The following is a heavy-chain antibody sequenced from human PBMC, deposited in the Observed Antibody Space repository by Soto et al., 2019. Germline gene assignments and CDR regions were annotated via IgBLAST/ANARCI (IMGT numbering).Heavy chain of an antibody. J-gene: IGHJ4*02. D-gene: IGHD2-15*01. CDR3: ATIGTPAPGFFNFDE. CDR2: ISYSGSA. Sequence: LSLTCTVSGGSISSGNYYWSWIRQPPGKGLEWIGFISYSGSAYYNPSLKSRVTISVDTAKNQFSLNLSFVTAADTAVYYCATIGTPAPGFFNFDEWGQGTLVTV. CDR1: GGSISSGNYY. V-gene: IGHV4-30-4*01.